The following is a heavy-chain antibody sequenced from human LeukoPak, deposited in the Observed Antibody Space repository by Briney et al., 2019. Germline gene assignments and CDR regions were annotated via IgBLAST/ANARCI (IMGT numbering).Heavy chain of an antibody. CDR2: MNPNSGNT. J-gene: IGHJ4*02. CDR3: ARGLRVGSWYPSPYYFDY. V-gene: IGHV1-8*01. CDR1: GYTFTSYD. Sequence: GASVKVSCKASGYTFTSYDINWVRQATGQGLEWMGWMNPNSGNTGYAQKFQGRVTMTRNTSISTAYMELSSLRSEDTAVYYCARGLRVGSWYPSPYYFDYWGQGTLVTVSS. D-gene: IGHD6-13*01.